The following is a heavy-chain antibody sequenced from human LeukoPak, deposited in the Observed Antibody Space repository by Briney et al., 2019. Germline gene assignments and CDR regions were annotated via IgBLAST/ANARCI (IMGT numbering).Heavy chain of an antibody. V-gene: IGHV3-23*01. D-gene: IGHD4-17*01. Sequence: GGSLRLSCAASGFTFSSYGMFWVRQAPGKGLEWVSGLSGSGGSTFYADSVKGRFTISRDNSKNILYLQMISLRADDTAVYYCARGPYGDYGRLGEGAFDIWGQGTVVTVSS. CDR3: ARGPYGDYGRLGEGAFDI. CDR2: LSGSGGST. CDR1: GFTFSSYG. J-gene: IGHJ3*02.